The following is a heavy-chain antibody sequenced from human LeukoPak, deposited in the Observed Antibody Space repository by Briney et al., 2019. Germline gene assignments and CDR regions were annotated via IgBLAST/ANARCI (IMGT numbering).Heavy chain of an antibody. Sequence: GASVKVSCKASGYTFTSYYMHWVRKAPGQGLEWMGIINPSGGSTSYAQKFQGRVTMTRDTSTSTVYMELSSLRSEDTAVYYCARGLEDIVVVPAAIGYWGQGTLVTVSS. CDR3: ARGLEDIVVVPAAIGY. CDR1: GYTFTSYY. J-gene: IGHJ4*02. D-gene: IGHD2-2*02. V-gene: IGHV1-46*01. CDR2: INPSGGST.